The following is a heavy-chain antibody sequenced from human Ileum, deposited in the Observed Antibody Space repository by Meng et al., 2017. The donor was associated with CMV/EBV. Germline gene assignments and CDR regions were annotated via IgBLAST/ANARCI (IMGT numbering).Heavy chain of an antibody. Sequence: EVQLVESGRILIQPGGSLRISCEVSGFTVNNNHMNWVRQAPGKGLEWVSLINRGGTTYYADSVKGRFTISRDNSKNTVYLQMNSLRAEDTAVYYCAKSYGSGSYGIFDYWGQGTLVTVSS. CDR1: GFTVNNNH. CDR3: AKSYGSGSYGIFDY. J-gene: IGHJ4*02. CDR2: INRGGTT. V-gene: IGHV3-53*01. D-gene: IGHD3-10*01.